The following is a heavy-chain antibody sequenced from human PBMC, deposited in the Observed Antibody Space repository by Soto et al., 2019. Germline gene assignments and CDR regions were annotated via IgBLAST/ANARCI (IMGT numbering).Heavy chain of an antibody. CDR2: IYDGGSS. V-gene: IGHV4-39*01. J-gene: IGHJ4*02. CDR3: ARHSSGSRHPGFDY. Sequence: QLQLQESGPGLVKPSETLSLTCTVSGGSISSSTYYWGWVRQPPGKGLEWIASIYDGGSSHYHPSLKSRVTISVDTSKNQFSLKLSSMTAADTAVYYSARHSSGSRHPGFDYWGQGTLVTVSS. D-gene: IGHD1-26*01. CDR1: GGSISSSTYY.